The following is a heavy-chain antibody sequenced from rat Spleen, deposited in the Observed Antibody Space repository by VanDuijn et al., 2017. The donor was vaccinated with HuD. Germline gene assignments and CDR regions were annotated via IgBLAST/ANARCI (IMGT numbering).Heavy chain of an antibody. CDR1: GFTFNNYD. V-gene: IGHV5-27*01. J-gene: IGHJ1*01. CDR2: ISPSGGGT. CDR3: TRGGRWYFDF. Sequence: EVHLVESGGDLVQPGGSLKLSCAASGFTFNNYDMAWVRQAPTKGLEWVASISPSGGGTWYRDSVKGRFTVSRDNADSTLYLQMNSLRSEDTASYYCTRGGRWYFDFWGPGTMVTVSS.